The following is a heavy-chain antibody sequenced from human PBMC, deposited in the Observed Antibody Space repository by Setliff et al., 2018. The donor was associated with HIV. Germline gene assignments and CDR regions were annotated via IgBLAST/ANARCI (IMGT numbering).Heavy chain of an antibody. CDR2: IYPGDSVT. D-gene: IGHD1-26*01. CDR3: IRRRRAPGTEDLEAV. CDR1: GYTFTNYW. J-gene: IGHJ4*02. V-gene: IGHV5-51*01. Sequence: PGESLKISCRASGYTFTNYWIGWVRQMPGKGLEWIGVIYPGDSVTRYGPSFQGQVFISADRSITTAYLEWSSLKPSDTAMYYCIRRRRAPGTEDLEAVWGQGTLVTVPQ.